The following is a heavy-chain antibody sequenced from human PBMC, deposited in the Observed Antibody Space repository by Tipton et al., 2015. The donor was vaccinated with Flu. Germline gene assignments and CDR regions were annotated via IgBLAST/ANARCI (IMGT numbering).Heavy chain of an antibody. D-gene: IGHD3-10*01. CDR3: ARGLYGSGSYQRRYFDS. J-gene: IGHJ4*02. CDR2: VYTSGST. CDR1: GGSISSGSYY. V-gene: IGHV4-61*02. Sequence: TLSLTCTVSGGSISSGSYYWSWIRQPARKGLEWIGRVYTSGSTNYNPSLKSRVTISVDTSKNQFSLKLTSVTAADTAVYYCARGLYGSGSYQRRYFDSWGQGTLVTVSS.